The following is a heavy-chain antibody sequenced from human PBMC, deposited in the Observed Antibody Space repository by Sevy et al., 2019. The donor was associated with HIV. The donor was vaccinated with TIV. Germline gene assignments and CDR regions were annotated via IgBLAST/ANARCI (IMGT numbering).Heavy chain of an antibody. CDR2: MNPNSGKT. V-gene: IGHV1-8*01. J-gene: IGHJ3*02. D-gene: IGHD4-17*01. CDR3: ASGDYDAFDI. Sequence: ASVKVSCKASGYTFTSYDINWVRQATGQGLGGMGWMNPNSGKTGYAQKCQGRVTITRNTSISTAYMELSSLRSEGTDVYYCASGDYDAFDIWGQGTMVTVSS. CDR1: GYTFTSYD.